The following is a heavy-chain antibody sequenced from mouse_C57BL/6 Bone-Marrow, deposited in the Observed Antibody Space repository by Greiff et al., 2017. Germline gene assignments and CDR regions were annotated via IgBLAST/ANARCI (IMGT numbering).Heavy chain of an antibody. CDR1: GYTFTSYT. CDR3: ARGGPKGVFDY. J-gene: IGHJ2*01. CDR2: INPSSGYT. V-gene: IGHV1-4*01. Sequence: QVQLKQSGAELARPGASVKMSCKASGYTFTSYTMHWVKQRPGQGLEWIGYINPSSGYTKYNQKFKDKATLTADKSSSTAYMQLSSLTSEDSAVYYCARGGPKGVFDYGGQGTTLTVSS.